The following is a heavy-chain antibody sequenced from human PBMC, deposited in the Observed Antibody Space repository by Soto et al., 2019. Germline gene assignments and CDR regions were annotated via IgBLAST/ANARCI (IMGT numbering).Heavy chain of an antibody. Sequence: SETLSLTCSVSGASIRSYYWHWIRQPPGKGLEGIGCVYTRADTRYSSSLKSRVTISVGTPKSQFYLRVNSVTAAATAGYYCARVPPPHWGEKSFDYWVQGTLVNVSS. J-gene: IGHJ4*02. CDR3: ARVPPPHWGEKSFDY. CDR1: GASIRSYY. V-gene: IGHV4-4*08. CDR2: VYTRADT. D-gene: IGHD3-16*01.